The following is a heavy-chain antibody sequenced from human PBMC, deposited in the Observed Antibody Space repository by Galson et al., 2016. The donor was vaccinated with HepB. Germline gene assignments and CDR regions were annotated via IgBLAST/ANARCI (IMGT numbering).Heavy chain of an antibody. D-gene: IGHD2-21*02. CDR3: TTGPNCVGDCYSARYDH. Sequence: SLRLSCAVSGFTFSNAWMSWVRQAPGKGLEWVGRIKSMADGGTADYAAPVKGRFTISRDESKNTVYLQMNSLKIEDTAVDYCTTGPNCVGDCYSARYDHWGQGTLVTVSS. J-gene: IGHJ4*02. CDR1: GFTFSNAW. CDR2: IKSMADGGTA. V-gene: IGHV3-15*01.